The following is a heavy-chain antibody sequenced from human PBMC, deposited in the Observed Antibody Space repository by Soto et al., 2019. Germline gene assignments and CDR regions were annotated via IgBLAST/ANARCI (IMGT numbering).Heavy chain of an antibody. CDR1: GFTFSSYA. CDR3: AKDNARGSSSWSDY. J-gene: IGHJ4*02. D-gene: IGHD6-13*01. CDR2: ISGSGGST. Sequence: EVQLLESGGGLVQPGGSLRLSCSGFTFSSYAMSWVRQAPGKGLEWVSAISGSGGSTYYADSVKGRFTISRDNSKNTLYVQMNSLRAEDTAVYYCAKDNARGSSSWSDYWGQGTLVTVSS. V-gene: IGHV3-23*01.